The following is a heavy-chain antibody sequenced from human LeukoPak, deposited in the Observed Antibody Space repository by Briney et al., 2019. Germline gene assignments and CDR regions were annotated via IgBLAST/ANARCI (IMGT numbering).Heavy chain of an antibody. J-gene: IGHJ4*02. D-gene: IGHD3-9*01. V-gene: IGHV4-34*01. Sequence: SETLSLTCAVYGGSFSGYYWSWIRQPPGKGLEWIGEINHSGSTNYNPSLKSRVTISVDTSKNQFSLKLSSVTAADTAVYYCARGPRFPFDWLSRFDYWGQGTLVTVSS. CDR3: ARGPRFPFDWLSRFDY. CDR1: GGSFSGYY. CDR2: INHSGST.